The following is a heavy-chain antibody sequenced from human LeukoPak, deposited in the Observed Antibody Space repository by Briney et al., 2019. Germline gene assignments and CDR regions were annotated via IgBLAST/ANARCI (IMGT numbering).Heavy chain of an antibody. CDR2: ISAYNGNT. V-gene: IGHV1-18*04. Sequence: ASVKVSCKASGYTFTGYYMHWVRQAPGQGLEWMGWISAYNGNTNYAQKLQGRVTMTTDTSTSTAYMELRSLRSDDTAVYYCARDTVPYYYDSSGYYYKRNDAFDIWGQGTMVTVSS. J-gene: IGHJ3*02. CDR1: GYTFTGYY. CDR3: ARDTVPYYYDSSGYYYKRNDAFDI. D-gene: IGHD3-22*01.